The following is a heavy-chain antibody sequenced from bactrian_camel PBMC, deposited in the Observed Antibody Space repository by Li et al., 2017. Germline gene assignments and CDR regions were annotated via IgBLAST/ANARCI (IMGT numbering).Heavy chain of an antibody. Sequence: HVQLVESGGESVQAGGSLRLTCTASGRTNSRVCMGWFRQAPGKEREGVASIIRRDGTKPTYADSVEGRFTISQDNAKNTLYLQMDNLKPEDTAVYYCAAETSPPRKRPGLVGGCGFNYDSWGQGTQVTVS. D-gene: IGHD1*01. J-gene: IGHJ4*01. CDR2: IIRRDGTKP. CDR3: AAETSPPRKRPGLVGGCGFNYDS. V-gene: IGHV3-3*01. CDR1: GRTNSRVC.